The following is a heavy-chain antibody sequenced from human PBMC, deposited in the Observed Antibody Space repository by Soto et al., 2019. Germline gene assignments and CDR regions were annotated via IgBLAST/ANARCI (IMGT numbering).Heavy chain of an antibody. CDR1: GFTFSSYG. D-gene: IGHD6-13*01. CDR2: IWSDGSNK. Sequence: QVQLVESGGGVVQPGRSLRLSCAASGFTFSSYGMHWVRQAPGKGLEWVSVIWSDGSNKYYADSVKGRFTISRDNSKNTLYLQLNSLRAEDTAVYYGARGCGFIAVIAATALDYWGQGTLVTVSS. CDR3: ARGCGFIAVIAATALDY. J-gene: IGHJ4*02. V-gene: IGHV3-33*01.